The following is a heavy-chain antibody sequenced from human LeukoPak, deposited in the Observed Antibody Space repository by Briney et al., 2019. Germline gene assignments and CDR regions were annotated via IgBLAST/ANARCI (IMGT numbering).Heavy chain of an antibody. D-gene: IGHD2-15*01. V-gene: IGHV4-61*01. J-gene: IGHJ3*02. CDR3: ARDLRYCSGGSCYFAFDI. CDR1: GSSVSSGSYY. Sequence: PSETLSLTCTVSGSSVSSGSYYWSWIRQPPGKGLEWIGYIYYSGSTNYNPSLKSRVTISVDTSKNQFSLKLSSVTAADTAVYYCARDLRYCSGGSCYFAFDIWGQGTMVTVSS. CDR2: IYYSGST.